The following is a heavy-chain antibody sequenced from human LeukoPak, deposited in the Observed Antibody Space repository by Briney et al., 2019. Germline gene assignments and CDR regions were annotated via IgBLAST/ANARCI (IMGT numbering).Heavy chain of an antibody. CDR3: ASHSSSWYGFDY. Sequence: QPGGSLRLSCAASGFTVSSNHMSWVRQGPGKGLEWVSVIYSGGSTYYADSVKGRLTISRDNSKNTLYLQMNSLRAEDTAVYYCASHSSSWYGFDYWGQGTLVTVSS. CDR1: GFTVSSNH. D-gene: IGHD6-13*01. J-gene: IGHJ4*02. V-gene: IGHV3-53*01. CDR2: IYSGGST.